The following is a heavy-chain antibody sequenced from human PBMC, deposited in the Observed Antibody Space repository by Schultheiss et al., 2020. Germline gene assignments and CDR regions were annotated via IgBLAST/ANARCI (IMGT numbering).Heavy chain of an antibody. V-gene: IGHV5-10-1*01. CDR3: ARLNANCTRTSCYYYFDY. CDR2: IDPTDSYT. Sequence: GESLKISCKGSGYSFTIFWISWVRQMPGKGLEWMGRIDPTDSYTNYSPSFQGHVTLSTDKSISTAYLQWTSLRASDTAMYYCARLNANCTRTSCYYYFDYWGQGALVTVSS. D-gene: IGHD2-2*01. CDR1: GYSFTIFW. J-gene: IGHJ4*02.